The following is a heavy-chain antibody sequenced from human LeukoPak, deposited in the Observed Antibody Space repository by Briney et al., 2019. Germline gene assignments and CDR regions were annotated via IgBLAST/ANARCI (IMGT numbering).Heavy chain of an antibody. CDR1: GYTFTSYD. CDR2: MNPNSGNT. D-gene: IGHD2-15*01. Sequence: ASVKVSCKASGYTFTSYDINWVRQATGRGLEWMGWMNPNSGNTGYAQKFQGRVTMTRNTSISTAYMELSSLRSEDTAVYYCARGNGGSWGPDYWGQGTLVTVSS. V-gene: IGHV1-8*01. J-gene: IGHJ4*02. CDR3: ARGNGGSWGPDY.